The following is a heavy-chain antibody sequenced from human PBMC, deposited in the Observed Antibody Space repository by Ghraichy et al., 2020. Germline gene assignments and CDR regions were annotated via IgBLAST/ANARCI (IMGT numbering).Heavy chain of an antibody. CDR3: ARDRLATTGAGGKGYFDL. J-gene: IGHJ2*01. D-gene: IGHD6-13*01. CDR1: GFNFSRYA. Sequence: GGSLRLSCAASGFNFSRYAMYWVRQAPGKGLEWVALISYDGSNKYYADSVKGRFTISRDNSENTMYLEMNSLRTEDTAVYYCARDRLATTGAGGKGYFDLWGRGTLVTVSS. CDR2: ISYDGSNK. V-gene: IGHV3-30*04.